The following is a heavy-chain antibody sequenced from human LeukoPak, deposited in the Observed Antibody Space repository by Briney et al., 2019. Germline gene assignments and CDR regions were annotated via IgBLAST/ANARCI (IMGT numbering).Heavy chain of an antibody. D-gene: IGHD3-10*01. V-gene: IGHV3-30*04. CDR1: GFTFSSYA. J-gene: IGHJ4*02. Sequence: GRSLRLSCAASGFTFSSYAMHWVRQAPGKGLEWAAVISYDGSNKYYADSVKGRFTISRDNSKNTLYLQMNSLRAEDTAVYYCARVYSHYGSGSYYNGYFDYWGQGTLVTVSS. CDR3: ARVYSHYGSGSYYNGYFDY. CDR2: ISYDGSNK.